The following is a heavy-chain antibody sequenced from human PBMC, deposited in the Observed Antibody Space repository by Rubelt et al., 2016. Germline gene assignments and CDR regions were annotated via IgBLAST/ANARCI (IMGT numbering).Heavy chain of an antibody. V-gene: IGHV4-39*07. CDR3: ARAYYYGSGSYFPVDY. CDR2: IYYSGNT. D-gene: IGHD3-10*01. CDR1: GASISSSSYC. Sequence: QLQLQESGPGLVKPSETLSLTCTVSGASISSSSYCWGWIRQPPGKGLEWIGTIYYSGNTYYNPSLKSRVTRSLDTSKNQSSLKLSSVTAADTAVYYCARAYYYGSGSYFPVDYWGQGTLVTVSS. J-gene: IGHJ4*02.